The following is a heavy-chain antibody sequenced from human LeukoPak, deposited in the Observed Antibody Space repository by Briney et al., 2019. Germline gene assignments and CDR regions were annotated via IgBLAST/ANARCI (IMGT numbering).Heavy chain of an antibody. Sequence: GGSLRLSCAASGFTFGSYWMSWVRQAPGKGLEWVASIKQDGSEKYYVDSVRGRFTISRDNAKNSLYLQMNSLRAEDTAVYYCAGDGRTTVTKGTPTAHYYWGQGTLVTVSS. CDR1: GFTFGSYW. CDR2: IKQDGSEK. D-gene: IGHD4-17*01. V-gene: IGHV3-7*01. J-gene: IGHJ4*02. CDR3: AGDGRTTVTKGTPTAHYY.